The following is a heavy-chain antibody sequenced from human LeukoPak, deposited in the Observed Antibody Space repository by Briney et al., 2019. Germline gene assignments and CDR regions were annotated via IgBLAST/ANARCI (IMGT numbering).Heavy chain of an antibody. V-gene: IGHV3-9*01. CDR3: EKDMPEHSSSLNNWFDP. CDR2: ISWNSGSI. J-gene: IGHJ5*02. Sequence: GGSLRLSCAASGFTFDDYAMHWVRQAPGKGLEWVSGISWNSGSIGYADSVKGRFTISRDNAKNSLYLQMNSLRAEDTALYYCEKDMPEHSSSLNNWFDPWGKETLVTFSS. D-gene: IGHD6-6*01. CDR1: GFTFDDYA.